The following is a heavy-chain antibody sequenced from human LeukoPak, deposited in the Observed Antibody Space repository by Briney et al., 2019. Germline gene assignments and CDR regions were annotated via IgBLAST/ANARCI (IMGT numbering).Heavy chain of an antibody. CDR2: IRPSGGRA. J-gene: IGHJ4*02. Sequence: HGASVKVSCKASGYTFTSYYIHWVRQAPGQGLEWMGIIRPSGGRASYPQNFQGRVTMTMDMSASTGHMELSSLTSEDTAMYDCAREPPESFRFDYWGQGAPVTVSS. D-gene: IGHD3-16*02. V-gene: IGHV1-46*01. CDR3: AREPPESFRFDY. CDR1: GYTFTSYY.